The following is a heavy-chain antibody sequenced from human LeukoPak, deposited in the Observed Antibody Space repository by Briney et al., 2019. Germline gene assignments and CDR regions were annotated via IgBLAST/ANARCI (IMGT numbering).Heavy chain of an antibody. D-gene: IGHD3-22*01. CDR2: IYYSGST. Sequence: SETLSLTCTVSGGSISSYYWSWIRQPPGKGLEWIGYIYYSGSTNYNPSLKSRVTISVDTSKNQFSLKLSSVTAADTAVYYCARDSDSYDSSGYYFYYGMDVWGKGTTVTVSS. CDR1: GGSISSYY. V-gene: IGHV4-59*01. CDR3: ARDSDSYDSSGYYFYYGMDV. J-gene: IGHJ6*04.